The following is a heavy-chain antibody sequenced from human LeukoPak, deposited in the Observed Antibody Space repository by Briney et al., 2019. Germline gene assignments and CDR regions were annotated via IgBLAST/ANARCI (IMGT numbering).Heavy chain of an antibody. CDR1: GFTFSSYA. CDR2: ISYDGSNK. D-gene: IGHD5-24*01. J-gene: IGHJ4*02. CDR3: ATSPRWLQSAQFDY. Sequence: GGSLRLSCAASGFTFSSYAMHWVRQAPGKGLEWVAVISYDGSNKYYADSVKGRFTISRDNSKNTLYLQMNSLRAEDTAVYYCATSPRWLQSAQFDYWGQGTLVTVSS. V-gene: IGHV3-30-3*01.